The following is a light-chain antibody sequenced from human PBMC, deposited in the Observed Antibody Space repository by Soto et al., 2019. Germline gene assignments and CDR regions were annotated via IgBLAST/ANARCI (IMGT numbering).Light chain of an antibody. J-gene: IGLJ1*01. Sequence: QSVLTQPPSASGSPGQSVTISCTGTSSDVGGYNYVSWYQQHPGKAPKLMIYEVSKRPSGVPDRFSGSKSGNTASLTVSGLQAEDEAEYYCSSYACSNNLVFGTGTKLTVL. CDR1: SSDVGGYNY. CDR3: SSYACSNNLV. CDR2: EVS. V-gene: IGLV2-8*01.